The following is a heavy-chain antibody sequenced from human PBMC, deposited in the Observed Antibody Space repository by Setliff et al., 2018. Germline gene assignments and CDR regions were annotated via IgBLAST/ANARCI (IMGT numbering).Heavy chain of an antibody. CDR3: AREGVDTRSSTDYRYYMDV. J-gene: IGHJ6*03. V-gene: IGHV1-69*05. CDR2: TIPNFGTT. D-gene: IGHD5-18*01. CDR1: GGTFSSYG. Sequence: ASVKVSCKASGGTFSSYGISWVRQAPGQGLEWLGGTIPNFGTTNYAQEFQGRVTIITDESTSTAYIELSSLRFVDTAVYYCAREGVDTRSSTDYRYYMDVWGKGTTVTVSS.